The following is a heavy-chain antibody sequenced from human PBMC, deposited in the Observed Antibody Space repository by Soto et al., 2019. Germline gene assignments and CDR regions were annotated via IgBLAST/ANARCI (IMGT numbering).Heavy chain of an antibody. Sequence: QVQLVQSGAEEKKPGASVKVSCKASGYTFTSYAMHWVRRAPGQRLEWMGWINAGNGNTKYSQKFQGRVTITRDTSARTAYMELSSLRSEDTAVYYCARNGATPYYYGMDVWGQGTTVTVSS. D-gene: IGHD1-26*01. V-gene: IGHV1-3*05. CDR1: GYTFTSYA. CDR2: INAGNGNT. J-gene: IGHJ6*02. CDR3: ARNGATPYYYGMDV.